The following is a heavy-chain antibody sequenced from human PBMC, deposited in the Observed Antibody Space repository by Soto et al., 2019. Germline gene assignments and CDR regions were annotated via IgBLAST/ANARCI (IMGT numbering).Heavy chain of an antibody. V-gene: IGHV4-31*03. Sequence: SETLSLTCTVSGGSISSSGYYWSWVRQHPGKGLEWIGYMYHTGSTDYNPSLKSRIAISVDRSKNQFFLNVRSVTAADTAVYYCARAAGTAYFYAMDVWGQGTTVT. J-gene: IGHJ6*02. CDR1: GGSISSSGYY. CDR3: ARAAGTAYFYAMDV. CDR2: MYHTGST. D-gene: IGHD1-1*01.